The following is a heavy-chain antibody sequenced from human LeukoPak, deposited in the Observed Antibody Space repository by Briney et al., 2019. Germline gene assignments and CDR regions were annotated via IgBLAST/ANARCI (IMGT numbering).Heavy chain of an antibody. Sequence: SETLSLTCGVSGGSITNTNYWTWVRQPPGKGLEWIGEVNPQGSTNYNPSLMGRVAIAVDTSENHISLQLTSVTAADTAVYYCAREGGPYRPLDYSGQGTLVTVSS. V-gene: IGHV4-4*02. CDR2: VNPQGST. CDR1: GGSITNTNY. J-gene: IGHJ4*02. CDR3: AREGGPYRPLDY.